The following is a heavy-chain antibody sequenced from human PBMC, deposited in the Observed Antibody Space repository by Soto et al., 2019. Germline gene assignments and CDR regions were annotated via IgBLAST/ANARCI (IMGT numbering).Heavy chain of an antibody. CDR1: GGSISSGDYF. D-gene: IGHD3-22*01. CDR2: IYYSGST. V-gene: IGHV4-31*03. CDR3: ARWYYDSSGYRYYDY. J-gene: IGHJ4*02. Sequence: QVQLQESGPGLVKPSQTLSLTCTVSGGSISSGDYFWSWLRQHPGKGLEWIGYIYYSGSTYYTPSLKRRVTMSRDTSKNQCSLKLSSVTAADTAVYYCARWYYDSSGYRYYDYWGQGTLVNVSS.